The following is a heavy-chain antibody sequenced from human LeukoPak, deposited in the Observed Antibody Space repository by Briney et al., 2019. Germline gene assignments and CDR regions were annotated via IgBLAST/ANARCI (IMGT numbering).Heavy chain of an antibody. CDR1: GGSISSYY. J-gene: IGHJ3*02. CDR2: IYYSGST. V-gene: IGHV4-59*12. Sequence: SETLSLTCTVSGGSISSYYWSWIRQPPGKGLERIGYIYYSGSTNYNPSLKSRVTISVDTSKNQFSLKLSSVTAADTAVYYCARERPFSGSYLEPPPRDNDAFDIWGQGTMVTVSS. D-gene: IGHD1-26*01. CDR3: ARERPFSGSYLEPPPRDNDAFDI.